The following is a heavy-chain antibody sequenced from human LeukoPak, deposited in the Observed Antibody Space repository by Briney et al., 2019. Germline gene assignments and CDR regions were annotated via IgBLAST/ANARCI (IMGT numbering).Heavy chain of an antibody. V-gene: IGHV1-18*01. Sequence: ASVKVSCKASGYTFTSYGIHWVRQAPGQGLEWMGWISGYNGNINYAQNLQGRVTMTTDTSTNTAYMELRSLRSDDTALYYCARGGSNRGDNWFDPWGQGTLVTVSS. CDR1: GYTFTSYG. J-gene: IGHJ5*02. D-gene: IGHD2-2*01. CDR2: ISGYNGNI. CDR3: ARGGSNRGDNWFDP.